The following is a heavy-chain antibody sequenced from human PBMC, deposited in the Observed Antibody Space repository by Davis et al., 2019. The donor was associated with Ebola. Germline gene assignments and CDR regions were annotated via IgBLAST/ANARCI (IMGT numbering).Heavy chain of an antibody. V-gene: IGHV3-30*18. D-gene: IGHD6-19*01. Sequence: PGGSLRPSCAASGFTFSSYRMHWVRQAPGKGLDWVAVISYVGSNKYYADSVKGRFTISRDTSKNTLYLQMNSLRAEDTAVYYCAKDRSIAVAGRYIYGMDVWGQGTTVTVSS. CDR1: GFTFSSYR. CDR3: AKDRSIAVAGRYIYGMDV. CDR2: ISYVGSNK. J-gene: IGHJ6*02.